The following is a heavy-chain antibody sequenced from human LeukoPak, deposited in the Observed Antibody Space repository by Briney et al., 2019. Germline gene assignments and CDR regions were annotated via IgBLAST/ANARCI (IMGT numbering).Heavy chain of an antibody. CDR2: ISHSGST. D-gene: IGHD6-13*01. V-gene: IGHV4-34*01. J-gene: IGHJ4*02. Sequence: SETLSLTCAVYGGSFSGYYWSWIRQPPGKGLEWIGEISHSGSTNYNPSLKSRVTISVDTSKNQFSLKLSSVTAADTAVYYCARIQQQLDTYYFDYWGQGTLVTVSP. CDR1: GGSFSGYY. CDR3: ARIQQQLDTYYFDY.